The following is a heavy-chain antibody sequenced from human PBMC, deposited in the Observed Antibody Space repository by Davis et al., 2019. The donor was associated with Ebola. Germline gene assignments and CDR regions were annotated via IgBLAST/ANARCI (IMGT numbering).Heavy chain of an antibody. CDR2: ISSSGSTI. D-gene: IGHD6-13*01. CDR1: GFTLSDYY. Sequence: GGSLRLSCAASGFTLSDYYMSWIRQAPGKGLEWVSYISSSGSTIYYADSVKGRFTISRDNAKNSLYLQMNSLRAEDTAVYYCARDLRYSSSWYYYYYGMDVWGQGTTVTVSS. J-gene: IGHJ6*02. CDR3: ARDLRYSSSWYYYYYGMDV. V-gene: IGHV3-11*01.